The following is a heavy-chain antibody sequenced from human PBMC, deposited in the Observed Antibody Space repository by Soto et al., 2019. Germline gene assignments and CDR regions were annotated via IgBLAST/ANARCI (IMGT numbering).Heavy chain of an antibody. D-gene: IGHD2-21*02. CDR2: ISYGGSNK. CDR1: GFTFGSYA. Sequence: GGSLRLSCAASGFTFGSYAVHWVRQAPGKGLEWVAVISYGGSNKYYADSVKGRFTISRDNSKNTLYLQMNSLRAEDTAVYYCARDHLVEVTPIYSTFDYWGQGTLVTVSS. CDR3: ARDHLVEVTPIYSTFDY. J-gene: IGHJ4*02. V-gene: IGHV3-30-3*01.